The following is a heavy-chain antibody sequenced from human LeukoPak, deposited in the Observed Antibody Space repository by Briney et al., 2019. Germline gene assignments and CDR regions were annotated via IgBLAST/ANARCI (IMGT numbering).Heavy chain of an antibody. V-gene: IGHV3-23*01. CDR3: AKGPRVNSGYHPYY. D-gene: IGHD3-22*01. Sequence: GGSLRLSCAASGFTFSSYAMTWVRQAPGKGLEWVSTITGSDDATYYAGSVKGRFTISRDYSRNTVYLQLNSLRAEDSAMYYCAKGPRVNSGYHPYYWGQGTLVTVSS. CDR2: ITGSDDAT. CDR1: GFTFSSYA. J-gene: IGHJ4*02.